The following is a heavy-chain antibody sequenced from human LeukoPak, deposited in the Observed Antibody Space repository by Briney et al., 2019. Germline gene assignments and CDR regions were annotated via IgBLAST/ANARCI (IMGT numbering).Heavy chain of an antibody. J-gene: IGHJ4*02. CDR2: IKRDGSEK. V-gene: IGHV3-7*03. CDR1: GLTFSNYW. Sequence: PGRSLRLSCAVSGLTFSNYWMGWVRQAPGMGLEWVANIKRDGSEKYYVDSVKGRFGISRDNAKNSLYLQMNSLRAEDTAMYYCARVPGDSGYFDYWGQGILVTVSS. CDR3: ARVPGDSGYFDY. D-gene: IGHD3-22*01.